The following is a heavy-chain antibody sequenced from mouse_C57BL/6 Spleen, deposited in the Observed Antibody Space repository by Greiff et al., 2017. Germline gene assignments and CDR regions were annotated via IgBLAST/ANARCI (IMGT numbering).Heavy chain of an antibody. CDR1: GFTFSSYA. D-gene: IGHD2-4*01. V-gene: IGHV5-4*01. CDR2: ISDGGSYT. Sequence: DVQLVESGGGLVKPGGSLKLSCAASGFTFSSYAMSWVRQTPEKRLEWVATISDGGSYTYYPDNVKGRFTISRDNAKNNLYLQMSHLKSEDTAMYYCARGYYDYDGGFAYWGQGTLVTVSA. CDR3: ARGYYDYDGGFAY. J-gene: IGHJ3*01.